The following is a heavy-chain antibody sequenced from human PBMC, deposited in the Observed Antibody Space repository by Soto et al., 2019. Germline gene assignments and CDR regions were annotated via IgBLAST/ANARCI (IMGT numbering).Heavy chain of an antibody. V-gene: IGHV3-7*02. D-gene: IGHD3-9*01. CDR2: IKQDGSEI. Sequence: EAQLVESGGGLVQPGGSLRLSCAASRLTFSNYWMSWVRQAPGKGLEWVANIKQDGSEIYYVNSVKGRFTISRDNARNSLFLQMNSLRAEDTAVYYCARVFDWLEFLDYWGQGTLVTVSS. CDR1: RLTFSNYW. CDR3: ARVFDWLEFLDY. J-gene: IGHJ4*02.